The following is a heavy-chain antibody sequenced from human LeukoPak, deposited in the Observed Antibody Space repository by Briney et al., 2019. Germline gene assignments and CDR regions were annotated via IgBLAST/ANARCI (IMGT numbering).Heavy chain of an antibody. V-gene: IGHV1-69*01. CDR1: GGTFSSYA. CDR2: IIPIFGTT. D-gene: IGHD6-13*01. J-gene: IGHJ4*02. Sequence: SVKVSCKASGGTFSSYAISWVRQAPGQGLEWMGGIIPIFGTTSYAQKFQGRVTITADESTSTAYMELTSLRSEDTAVYYCARTSIVAARPRGLDYRGQGTLVTVSS. CDR3: ARTSIVAARPRGLDY.